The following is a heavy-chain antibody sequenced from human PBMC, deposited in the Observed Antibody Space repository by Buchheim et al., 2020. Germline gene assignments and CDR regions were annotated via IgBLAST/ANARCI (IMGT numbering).Heavy chain of an antibody. CDR3: AMITKRTAMDV. V-gene: IGHV4-4*02. CDR2: ISHSGST. Sequence: QVQLQESGPGLVKPSGTLSLTCAVSGGSISSSNWCIWVRQPPGKGLEWIGEISHSGSTNYNPSLKSRVTISLDKSKDPFSLKLSSVTAADTAVYYCAMITKRTAMDVWGQGTT. D-gene: IGHD3-16*01. J-gene: IGHJ6*02. CDR1: GGSISSSNW.